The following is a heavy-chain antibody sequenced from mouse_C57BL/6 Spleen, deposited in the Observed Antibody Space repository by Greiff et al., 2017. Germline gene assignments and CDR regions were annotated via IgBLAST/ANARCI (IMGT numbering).Heavy chain of an antibody. CDR3: ARDYPFAY. Sequence: EVQLQQSGPELVKPGASVKISCKASGYSFTGYYMNWVKQSPEQSLEWIGEINPSTGGTTYNQKFKAKATLTVDKSSSTAYMQLKSLTSEDSAVYYCARDYPFAYWGQGTLVTVSA. V-gene: IGHV1-42*01. CDR2: INPSTGGT. D-gene: IGHD2-4*01. CDR1: GYSFTGYY. J-gene: IGHJ3*01.